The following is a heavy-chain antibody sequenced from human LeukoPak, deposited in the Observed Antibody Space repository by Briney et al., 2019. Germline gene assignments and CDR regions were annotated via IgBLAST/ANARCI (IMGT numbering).Heavy chain of an antibody. CDR2: IYSGGST. Sequence: GGSPRLSCAASGSTVSSNYMSWVRQAPGKGLEWVSVIYSGGSTYYADSVKGRFTIPRDNSKNTLYLQMNSLRAEDTAVYYCARAKRMELYYFDYWGQGTLVTVSS. D-gene: IGHD3-10*01. CDR3: ARAKRMELYYFDY. CDR1: GSTVSSNY. V-gene: IGHV3-53*01. J-gene: IGHJ4*02.